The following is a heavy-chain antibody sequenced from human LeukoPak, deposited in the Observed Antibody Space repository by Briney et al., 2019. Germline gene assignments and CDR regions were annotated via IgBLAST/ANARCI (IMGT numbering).Heavy chain of an antibody. CDR1: GFSFSDYF. CDR2: VSSSGSTK. D-gene: IGHD1-26*01. CDR3: ARATATYSVSPGALDI. V-gene: IGHV3-11*04. Sequence: GGTLRLSCAASGFSFSDYFMTWIRQAPGKELEWISYVSSSGSTKYYADSVKGLFTISRDNAEKSLYLQMNSLRAEDTATYYCARATATYSVSPGALDIWGQGTMVIVYS. J-gene: IGHJ3*02.